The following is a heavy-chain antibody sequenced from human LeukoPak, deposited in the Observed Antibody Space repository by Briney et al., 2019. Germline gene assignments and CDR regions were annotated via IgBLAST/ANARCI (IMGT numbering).Heavy chain of an antibody. CDR1: GFTFSSYA. CDR2: ISYDGSNK. V-gene: IGHV3-30-3*01. Sequence: GRSLRISCAASGFTFSSYAMHWVRQAPGKGLEWVAVISYDGSNKYYADSVKGRFTISRDNSKNTLYLQMNSLRAEDTAVYYCARGGVAAAIQRGEGNFDYWGQGTLVTVSS. CDR3: ARGGVAAAIQRGEGNFDY. J-gene: IGHJ4*02. D-gene: IGHD2-2*02.